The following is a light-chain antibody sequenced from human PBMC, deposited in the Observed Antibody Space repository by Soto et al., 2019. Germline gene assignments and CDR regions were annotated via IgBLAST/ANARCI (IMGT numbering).Light chain of an antibody. V-gene: IGKV1-39*01. J-gene: IGKJ4*01. CDR1: QSISSY. CDR3: LQSYSTPLS. CDR2: AAS. Sequence: DIHITQSPSSVSASVGDRVTITCRASQSISSYLNWYQQKPGKAPKLLIYAASSLQSGVPSRFSGSGSGTDFTLTISSLQPEDFATYYCLQSYSTPLSFGGGTKVDIK.